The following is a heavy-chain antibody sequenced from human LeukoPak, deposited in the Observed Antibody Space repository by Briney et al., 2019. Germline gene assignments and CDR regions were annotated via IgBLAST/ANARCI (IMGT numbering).Heavy chain of an antibody. V-gene: IGHV4-30-4*01. J-gene: IGHJ4*02. CDR3: ARGRAPDY. D-gene: IGHD3-10*01. CDR1: GGSISSGDYY. CDR2: IYYSGST. Sequence: SETLSLTCTVSGGSISSGDYYWSWIRQPPGKGLEWIGYIYYSGSTYYNPSLKSRVTISVDTSKDQFSLKLSSVTAADTAMYYCARGRAPDYWGQGTLVTVSS.